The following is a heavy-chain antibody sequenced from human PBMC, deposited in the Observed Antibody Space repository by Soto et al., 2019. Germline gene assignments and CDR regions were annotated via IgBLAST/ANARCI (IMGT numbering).Heavy chain of an antibody. Sequence: PSETLSLTCAVYGGSFSGYYWSWIRQPPGKGLEWIGEINHSGNTNYNPSLKSRVTISVDTPKNQFSLKLTSVTAADTAVYYCAREGIAAINFDFWAQGTLVTVSS. CDR3: AREGIAAINFDF. CDR2: INHSGNT. CDR1: GGSFSGYY. V-gene: IGHV4-34*01. D-gene: IGHD6-13*01. J-gene: IGHJ4*01.